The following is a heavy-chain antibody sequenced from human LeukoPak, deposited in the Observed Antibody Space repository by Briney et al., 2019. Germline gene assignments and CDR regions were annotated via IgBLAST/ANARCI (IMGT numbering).Heavy chain of an antibody. J-gene: IGHJ6*02. CDR3: AKGGGSGSSHGMDV. Sequence: PGGSLRLSCAASGFTFSSYSMNWVRQAPGKGLEWVSSISSSSSYIDYADSVKGRFTISRDNAKKSLDLQTNSLRAEDTAVYYCAKGGGSGSSHGMDVWGQGTTVTVSS. CDR2: ISSSSSYI. CDR1: GFTFSSYS. V-gene: IGHV3-21*01. D-gene: IGHD1-26*01.